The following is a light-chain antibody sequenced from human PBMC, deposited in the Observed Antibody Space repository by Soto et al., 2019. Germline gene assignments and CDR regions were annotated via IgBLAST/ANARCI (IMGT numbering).Light chain of an antibody. J-gene: IGKJ1*01. V-gene: IGKV3-20*01. Sequence: EIVLTQSPGTLSLSPGERATLSCRASQSVSNSYLAWYQQKPGRAPRLLIYGASSRATDIPDRFSGSGSGADFTLSISRLEPEDFAVYYCQQYGSSPPRTFGQGTKVDI. CDR1: QSVSNSY. CDR2: GAS. CDR3: QQYGSSPPRT.